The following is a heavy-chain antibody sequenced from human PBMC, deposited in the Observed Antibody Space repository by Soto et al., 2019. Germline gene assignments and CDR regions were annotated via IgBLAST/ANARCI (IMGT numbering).Heavy chain of an antibody. V-gene: IGHV3-30-3*01. CDR2: ISYDGSNK. J-gene: IGHJ4*02. CDR1: GFTFSSYA. Sequence: GGSLRLSCAASGFTFSSYAMHWVRQAPGKGLEWVAVISYDGSNKYYADSVKGRFTISRDNSKNTLYLQMNSLRAEDTAVYYCASYSSSNLNFDYWGQGTLVTVSS. CDR3: ASYSSSNLNFDY. D-gene: IGHD6-13*01.